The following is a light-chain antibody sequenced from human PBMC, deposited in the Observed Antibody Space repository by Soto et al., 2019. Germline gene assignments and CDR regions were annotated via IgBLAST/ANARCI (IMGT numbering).Light chain of an antibody. Sequence: QSALTQPASVSGSPGQSITISCTGTSSDVGNYKYVSWYQQHPGEAPKLMIYEVSNRPSGVSNRFSGSKSGNTASLTISGLQAEDETDYYCLSYTSSGTYVFGTGTKVTVL. V-gene: IGLV2-14*01. CDR3: LSYTSSGTYV. J-gene: IGLJ1*01. CDR1: SSDVGNYKY. CDR2: EVS.